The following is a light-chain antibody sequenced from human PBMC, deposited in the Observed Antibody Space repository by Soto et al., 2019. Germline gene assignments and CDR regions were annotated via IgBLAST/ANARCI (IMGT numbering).Light chain of an antibody. CDR1: SSNIGSNT. J-gene: IGLJ1*01. CDR3: AAWDDGLNGYV. Sequence: QSVLTQPPSASGTPGQRVTISCSGSSSNIGSNTVNWYQQLPGTAPTLLIYSHNQRPSGVPDRFSGSTSGTSASLAISGLQSEDEADYYCAAWDDGLNGYVFGTGTKLTVL. CDR2: SHN. V-gene: IGLV1-44*01.